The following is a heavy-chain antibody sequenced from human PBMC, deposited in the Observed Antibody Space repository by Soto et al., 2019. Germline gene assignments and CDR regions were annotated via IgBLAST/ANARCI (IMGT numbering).Heavy chain of an antibody. D-gene: IGHD1-26*01. CDR2: IYHSGST. J-gene: IGHJ6*02. CDR3: ARVSGGYGNYYYYYGMDV. Sequence: SETLSLTCAASGGSISSSNWWSWVRQPPGKGLEWIGEIYHSGSTNYNPSLKSRVTISVDKSKNQFSLKLSSVTAADTAVYYCARVSGGYGNYYYYYGMDVWGQGTTVTVSS. V-gene: IGHV4-4*02. CDR1: GGSISSSNW.